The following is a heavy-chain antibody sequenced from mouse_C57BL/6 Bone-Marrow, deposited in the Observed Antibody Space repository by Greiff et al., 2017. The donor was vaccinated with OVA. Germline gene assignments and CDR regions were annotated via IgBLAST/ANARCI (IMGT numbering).Heavy chain of an antibody. Sequence: QVQLQQPGAELVKPGASVKMSCKASGYTFPSYWIPWVKQRPGQGLEWIGDINPGSGSTNYNEKFKSKATLTVDTSSSTAYMQLSSLTSADAAVYYCASLITTVDYWGQGTTLTVTS. J-gene: IGHJ2*01. V-gene: IGHV1-55*01. CDR1: GYTFPSYW. D-gene: IGHD1-2*01. CDR2: INPGSGST. CDR3: ASLITTVDY.